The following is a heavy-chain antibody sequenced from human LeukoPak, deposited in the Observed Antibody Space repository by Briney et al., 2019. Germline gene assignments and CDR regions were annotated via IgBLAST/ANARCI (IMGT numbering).Heavy chain of an antibody. CDR1: GYTFTSYY. J-gene: IGHJ4*02. CDR3: ARDSSGDYLDY. D-gene: IGHD3-10*01. Sequence: ASVKVSCKASGYTFTSYYMHWVRQAPGQGLEWMGWISAYNGNTNYAQKLQGRVTMTTDTSTSTAYMELRSLRSDDTAVYYCARDSSGDYLDYWGQGTLVTVSS. V-gene: IGHV1-18*04. CDR2: ISAYNGNT.